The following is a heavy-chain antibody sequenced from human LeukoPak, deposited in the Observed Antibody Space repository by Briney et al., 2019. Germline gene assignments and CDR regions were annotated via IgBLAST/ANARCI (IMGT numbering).Heavy chain of an antibody. D-gene: IGHD3-22*01. Sequence: SETLSLTCTVSGGSISSGGYYWSWIRQPPGKGLEWIGYIYYSGSTNYNPSLKSRVTTSVDTSKNQFSLKLSSVTAADTAVYYCARAYYDSSGYLDYWGQGTLVTVSS. J-gene: IGHJ4*02. CDR1: GGSISSGGYY. CDR3: ARAYYDSSGYLDY. V-gene: IGHV4-61*08. CDR2: IYYSGST.